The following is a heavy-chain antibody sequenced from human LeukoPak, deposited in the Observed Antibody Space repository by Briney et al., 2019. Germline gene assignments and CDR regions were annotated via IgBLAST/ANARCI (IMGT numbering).Heavy chain of an antibody. CDR1: GFTCSNA. D-gene: IGHD3-16*01. CDR3: AKDGGAGQLLF. CDR2: ISDSGGKT. Sequence: GTSLTLSCAASGFTCSNAMSRVRQAPGKGLEWVSGISDSGGKTYYADSVKGRFTISRDNSKKTLYLQMSSLRAEDTAVYYCAKDGGAGQLLFWSQGTLVTVSS. J-gene: IGHJ4*02. V-gene: IGHV3-23*01.